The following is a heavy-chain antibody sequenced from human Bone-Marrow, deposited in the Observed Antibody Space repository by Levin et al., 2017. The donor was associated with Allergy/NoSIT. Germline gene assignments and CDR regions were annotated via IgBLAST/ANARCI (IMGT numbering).Heavy chain of an antibody. CDR1: GGSIGSYY. D-gene: IGHD3-3*01. J-gene: IGHJ2*01. CDR2: IYYSGST. CDR3: ARALLFFESWYFDL. V-gene: IGHV4-59*01. Sequence: SQTLSLPCTVSGGSIGSYYWGWIRQPPGKELEWIGYIYYSGSTNYNPSLKSRVTISLDTSKSQFSLKLGSVTAADTAVYYCARALLFFESWYFDLWGRGTLITVS.